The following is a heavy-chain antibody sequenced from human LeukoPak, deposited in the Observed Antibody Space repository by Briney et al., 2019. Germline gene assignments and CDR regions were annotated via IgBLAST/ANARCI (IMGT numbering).Heavy chain of an antibody. CDR2: IYYSGST. J-gene: IGHJ5*02. D-gene: IGHD2-2*02. CDR1: GGSISSYY. CDR3: ARTDIVVVPAAISWFDP. V-gene: IGHV4-30-4*08. Sequence: PSETLSLTCTVSGGSISSYYWSWIRQPPGKGLEWIGYIYYSGSTYYNPSLKSRVTISVDTSKNQFSLKLSSVTAADTAVYYCARTDIVVVPAAISWFDPWGQGTLVTVSS.